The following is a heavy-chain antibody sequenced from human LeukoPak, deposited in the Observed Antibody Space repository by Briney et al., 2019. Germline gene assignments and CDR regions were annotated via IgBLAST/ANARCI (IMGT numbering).Heavy chain of an antibody. V-gene: IGHV1-2*04. J-gene: IGHJ3*02. CDR2: INPNSGGT. CDR1: GYTFTSYY. Sequence: GASVKVSCKASGYTFTSYYMHWVRQAPGQGLEWMGWINPNSGGTNYAQKFQGWVTMTRDTSISTAYMELSRLRSDDTAVYYCARDRSGSYVPDAFDIWGQGTMVTVSS. CDR3: ARDRSGSYVPDAFDI. D-gene: IGHD1-26*01.